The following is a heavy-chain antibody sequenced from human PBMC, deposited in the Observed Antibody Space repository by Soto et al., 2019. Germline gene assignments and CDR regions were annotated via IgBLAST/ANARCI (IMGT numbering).Heavy chain of an antibody. CDR1: GFTFSSYA. CDR2: ISGRGGST. Sequence: PGGALRLSCAASGFTFSSYAMSWVRQAPGKGLEWVAAISGRGGSTYYADSVKGRFTISRDNSKNTLYLQMNSLRAEDTAVYYCAKDIKSDYDFWSGYGAGYGMDVWGQGTTVTVSS. D-gene: IGHD3-3*01. J-gene: IGHJ6*02. CDR3: AKDIKSDYDFWSGYGAGYGMDV. V-gene: IGHV3-23*01.